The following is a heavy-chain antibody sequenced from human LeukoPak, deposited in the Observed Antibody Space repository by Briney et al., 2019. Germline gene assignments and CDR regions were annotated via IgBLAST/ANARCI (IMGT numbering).Heavy chain of an antibody. V-gene: IGHV3-53*01. CDR2: IYTGDTT. CDR1: GFTVSSKF. Sequence: GGSLRLSCAASGFTVSSKFMSWVRQAPGKGLEWVSVIYTGDTTDYADSVKGRFTISRDNSNNTLFLQINSLRAEDTAVYYCATRGKFSSLDYWGQGTLVTVSS. CDR3: ATRGKFSSLDY. J-gene: IGHJ4*02. D-gene: IGHD3-16*01.